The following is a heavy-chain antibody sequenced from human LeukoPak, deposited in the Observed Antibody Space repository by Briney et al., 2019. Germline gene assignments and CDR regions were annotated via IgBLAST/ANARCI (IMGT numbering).Heavy chain of an antibody. D-gene: IGHD5-18*01. CDR3: ARAPSYGSPYWFDP. V-gene: IGHV1-2*02. CDR1: GYTFTGYY. CDR2: INPNSGGT. J-gene: IGHJ5*02. Sequence: ASVKVSCKASGYTFTGYYMHWVRQAPGQGLEWMGWINPNSGGTNYAQKFQGRVTMTRDTSISTAYMELSRLRSDDTAVYYRARAPSYGSPYWFDPWGQGTLVTVSS.